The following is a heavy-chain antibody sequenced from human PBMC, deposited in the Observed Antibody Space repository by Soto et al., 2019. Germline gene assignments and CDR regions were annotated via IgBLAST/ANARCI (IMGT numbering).Heavy chain of an antibody. D-gene: IGHD2-8*01. Sequence: SETLSLTCSVSGGSLSSSSWWSWVRQPPGKTLEWLGEIFYSGSTKYNPSLNSRVTISADQSKNDFSLRLSSVTAADTALYSCLHHGGVPYYHDFWGQGMLVTVSS. V-gene: IGHV4-4*02. CDR1: GGSLSSSSW. CDR2: IFYSGST. J-gene: IGHJ4*02. CDR3: LHHGGVPYYHDF.